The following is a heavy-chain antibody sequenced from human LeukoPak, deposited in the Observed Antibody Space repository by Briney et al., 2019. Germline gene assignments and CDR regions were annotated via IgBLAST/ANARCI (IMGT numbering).Heavy chain of an antibody. D-gene: IGHD5-12*01. CDR1: GYSFNDYW. CDR3: ARQSNGYDFDY. J-gene: IGHJ4*02. CDR2: IYPGDSDS. Sequence: GESLQISCKASGYSFNDYWIAWVRQMPGKGLEWMGFIYPGDSDSRYSPSFQGQVTISADKSISTAYLQWSSLQASDTAMYFCARQSNGYDFDYWGQGTLATVSS. V-gene: IGHV5-51*01.